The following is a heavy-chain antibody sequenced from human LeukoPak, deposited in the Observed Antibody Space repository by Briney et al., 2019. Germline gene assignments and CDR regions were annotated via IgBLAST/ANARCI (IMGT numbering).Heavy chain of an antibody. V-gene: IGHV4-59*01. J-gene: IGHJ3*02. CDR1: GGSISSYY. CDR2: IYYSGST. CDR3: ARIWYDYVWGSYRSDDAFDI. D-gene: IGHD3-16*02. Sequence: SETLSLTCTVSGGSISSYYWSWIRQPPGKGLEWIGYIYYSGSTNYNPSLKSRVTISVDTSKNQFSLKLSPVTAADTAVYYCARIWYDYVWGSYRSDDAFDIWGQGTMVTVSS.